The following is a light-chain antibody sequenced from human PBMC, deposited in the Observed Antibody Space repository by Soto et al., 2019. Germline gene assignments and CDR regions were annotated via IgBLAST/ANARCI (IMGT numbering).Light chain of an antibody. CDR1: SSNIGNNY. CDR3: GTWDSSLSPFYV. CDR2: ENN. Sequence: QSVLTQPPSVSAAPGQKVTISCSGGSSNIGNNYVSWYRQLPGTAPKLLIYENNKRPSGIPDRFSGSKSGTSATLGITGLQTGDEADYYCGTWDSSLSPFYVSETGTKVTVL. J-gene: IGLJ1*01. V-gene: IGLV1-51*02.